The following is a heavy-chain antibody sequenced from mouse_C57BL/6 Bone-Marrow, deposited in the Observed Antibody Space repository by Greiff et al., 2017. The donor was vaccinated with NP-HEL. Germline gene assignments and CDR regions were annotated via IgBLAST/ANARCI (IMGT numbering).Heavy chain of an antibody. CDR2: INPSTGGT. J-gene: IGHJ4*01. CDR1: GYSFTGYY. Sequence: DVQLQESGPELVKPGASVKISCKASGYSFTGYYMNWVKQSPEKSLEWIGEINPSTGGTTYNQKFKAKATLTVDKSSSTAYMQLKSLTSEDSAVYYCAANFYAMDYWGQGTSVTVSS. V-gene: IGHV1-42*01. CDR3: AANFYAMDY.